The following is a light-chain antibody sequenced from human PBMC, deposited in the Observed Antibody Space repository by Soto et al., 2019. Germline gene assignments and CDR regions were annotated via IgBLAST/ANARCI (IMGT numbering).Light chain of an antibody. J-gene: IGKJ1*01. CDR1: LSVLHSSNNKNY. CDR3: QQYYSART. V-gene: IGKV4-1*01. Sequence: DFVTTQSPDSLDVPLGVRATINCKYSLSVLHSSNNKNYLAWYQQKAGQPPKXLIYWASTRESGVPDRFSGGGSGTDFTLTISSLQAEDVAVYYCQQYYSARTFGQGTKVDIK. CDR2: WAS.